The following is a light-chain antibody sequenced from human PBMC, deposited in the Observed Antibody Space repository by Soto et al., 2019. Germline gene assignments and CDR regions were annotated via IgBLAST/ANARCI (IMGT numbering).Light chain of an antibody. V-gene: IGLV1-40*01. CDR1: SSNIGAGYD. J-gene: IGLJ1*01. Sequence: QPVLTQPPSVSGAPGQRVTISCTGSSSNIGAGYDVHWYQQLPGTAPKLLIYGNSNRPSGFPDRFSGSKSGTSASLAITGLQAEDEADYYFHSYDSSLSALFGTGTKVTVL. CDR3: HSYDSSLSAL. CDR2: GNS.